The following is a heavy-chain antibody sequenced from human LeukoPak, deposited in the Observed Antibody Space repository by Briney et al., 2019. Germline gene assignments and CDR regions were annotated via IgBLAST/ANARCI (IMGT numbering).Heavy chain of an antibody. CDR3: ANDLG. Sequence: GGSLRLSCAASGFTFTSYWMHWVRQPPGKGLVWVSRVDHAGSGTAYADSVTGRFTISRDNAKNTVYLQMNSLRAEDTAVYYCANDLGWGQGTLVIVSS. CDR1: GFTFTSYW. CDR2: VDHAGSGT. V-gene: IGHV3-74*01. J-gene: IGHJ4*02. D-gene: IGHD1-1*01.